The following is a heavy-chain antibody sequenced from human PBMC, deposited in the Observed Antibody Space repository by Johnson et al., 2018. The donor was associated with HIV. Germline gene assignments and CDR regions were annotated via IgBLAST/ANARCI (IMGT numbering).Heavy chain of an antibody. CDR2: IGTAGDT. J-gene: IGHJ3*02. V-gene: IGHV3-13*01. CDR1: GFTFSSYD. D-gene: IGHD5-18*01. CDR3: ARPTHSYGYAFDI. Sequence: VQLVESGGGLVQPGGSLRLSCAASGFTFSSYDMHWVRQATGKGLEWVSAIGTAGDTYYPGSVKGRFTISRDNAKNSLYLQMNRLRAEDTAVYYCARPTHSYGYAFDIWGQGTMVAVSS.